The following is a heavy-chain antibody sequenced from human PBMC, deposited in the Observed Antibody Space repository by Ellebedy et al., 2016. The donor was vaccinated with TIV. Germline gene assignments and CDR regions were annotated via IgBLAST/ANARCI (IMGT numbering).Heavy chain of an antibody. CDR3: ARDRGGDIAFDI. CDR2: IYYSGST. V-gene: IGHV4-39*07. D-gene: IGHD2-15*01. Sequence: MPSETLSLTCTVSGGSISSSSYYWGWIRQPPGKGLEWIGSIYYSGSTYYNPSLKSLVTISVDTSKNQFSLKLSSVTGADTAVYYCARDRGGDIAFDIWGQGTMVTVSS. J-gene: IGHJ3*02. CDR1: GGSISSSSYY.